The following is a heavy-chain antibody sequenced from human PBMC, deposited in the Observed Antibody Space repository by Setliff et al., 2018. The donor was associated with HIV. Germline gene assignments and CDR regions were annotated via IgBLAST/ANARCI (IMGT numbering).Heavy chain of an antibody. V-gene: IGHV4-30-4*08. Sequence: LSLTCTVSGGSISSGDYYWSWIRQPPGKGLEWIGYIYYSGSTYYNPSLKSRVTISVDTSKNQFSLKLSSVTAADTAVYYCARVNYYDSSGYYEDAFDIWGQGTMVPVSS. CDR3: ARVNYYDSSGYYEDAFDI. CDR2: IYYSGST. J-gene: IGHJ3*02. CDR1: GGSISSGDYY. D-gene: IGHD3-22*01.